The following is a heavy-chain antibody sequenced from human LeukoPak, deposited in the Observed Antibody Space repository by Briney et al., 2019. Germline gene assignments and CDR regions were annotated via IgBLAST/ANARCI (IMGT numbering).Heavy chain of an antibody. J-gene: IGHJ4*02. V-gene: IGHV4-39*01. CDR3: ARGTVAGFDY. D-gene: IGHD6-19*01. Sequence: SETLSLTCTVSGGSISSYYWGWIRQPPGKGLEWIGSIYYSGSTYYNPSLKSRVTISVDTSKNQFSLKLSSVTAADTPVYYCARGTVAGFDYWGQGTLVTVSS. CDR2: IYYSGST. CDR1: GGSISSYY.